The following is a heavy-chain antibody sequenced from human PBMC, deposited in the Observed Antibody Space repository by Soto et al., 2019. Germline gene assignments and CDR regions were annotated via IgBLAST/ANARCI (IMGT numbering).Heavy chain of an antibody. CDR2: IYYSGST. CDR3: ARNQYCSGNRCYSYYYYRMDV. V-gene: IGHV4-30-4*01. Sequence: QVQLQESGPGLVKPSQTLSLTCTVSGGSISSGDYYWSWIRQPPGKGLEWIGYIYYSGSTYYNPSLKSRVTISVDTSKNQFSLKLSSVTAADTAVSYRARNQYCSGNRCYSYYYYRMDVWGQGTTVTVSS. J-gene: IGHJ6*02. CDR1: GGSISSGDYY. D-gene: IGHD2-15*01.